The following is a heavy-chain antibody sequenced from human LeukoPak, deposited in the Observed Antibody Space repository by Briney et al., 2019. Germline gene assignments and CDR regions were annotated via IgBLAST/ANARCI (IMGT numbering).Heavy chain of an antibody. CDR2: ISGSGGST. J-gene: IGHJ4*02. D-gene: IGHD3-22*01. V-gene: IGHV3-23*01. Sequence: GGSLRLFCAASGFTFSSYAMSWVRQAPGKGLEWVSAISGSGGSTYYADSVKGRFTISRDNSKNTLYLQMNSLRAEDTAVYYCAKDKRRITMMGLIAYWGQGTLVTVSS. CDR1: GFTFSSYA. CDR3: AKDKRRITMMGLIAY.